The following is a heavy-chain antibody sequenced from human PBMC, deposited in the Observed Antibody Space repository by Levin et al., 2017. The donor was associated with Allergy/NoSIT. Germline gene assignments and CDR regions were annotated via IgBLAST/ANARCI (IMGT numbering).Heavy chain of an antibody. Sequence: QPGGSLRLSCVASGFIFRNDGMTWVRQGPGKGLEWVSTISASGDGTHYADSVKGRFTISRDNYNSILYLQMNSLRAEDTAVYYCAKDLPNDFWGQGTLVTVSS. V-gene: IGHV3-23*01. CDR3: AKDLPNDF. CDR1: GFIFRNDG. J-gene: IGHJ4*02. CDR2: ISASGDGT.